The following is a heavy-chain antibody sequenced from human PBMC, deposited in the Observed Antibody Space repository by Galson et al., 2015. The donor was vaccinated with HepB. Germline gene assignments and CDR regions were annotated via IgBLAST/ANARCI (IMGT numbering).Heavy chain of an antibody. Sequence: TLSLTCTVSGGSISSGGYYWSWIRQHPGKGLEWIGYIYYSGSTYYNPSLKSRVTISVDTSKNQFSLKLSSVTAADTAVYYCARSGYDYGDYDRPYYFDYWGQGTLVTVSS. D-gene: IGHD4-17*01. V-gene: IGHV4-31*03. CDR1: GGSISSGGYY. CDR2: IYYSGST. CDR3: ARSGYDYGDYDRPYYFDY. J-gene: IGHJ4*02.